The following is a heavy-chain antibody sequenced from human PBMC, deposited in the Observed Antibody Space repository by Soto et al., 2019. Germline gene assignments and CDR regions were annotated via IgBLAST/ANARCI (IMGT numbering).Heavy chain of an antibody. V-gene: IGHV3-74*01. CDR1: GFTFSSYW. CDR2: INSDGSST. CDR3: ARDNYGDLAEYFQH. D-gene: IGHD4-17*01. Sequence: GGSLRLSCAASGFTFSSYWMHWVRQAPGKGLVWVSRINSDGSSTSYADSVKGRFTISRDNAKNTLYLQMNSLRAEDTDVYYCARDNYGDLAEYFQHWGQGALVTVSS. J-gene: IGHJ1*01.